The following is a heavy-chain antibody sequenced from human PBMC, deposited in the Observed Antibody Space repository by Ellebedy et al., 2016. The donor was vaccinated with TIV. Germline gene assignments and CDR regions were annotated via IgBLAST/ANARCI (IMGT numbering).Heavy chain of an antibody. V-gene: IGHV1-46*01. Sequence: ASVKVSCKASGGTFSNYVINWVRQAPGQGLEWMGIINPSDGGTSYAEKFQGRVTMTSDTSTNTVYLEMSSLRSEDTAMYYCAREAAAGPLMYLDRWGRGTLVTVSS. J-gene: IGHJ4*02. CDR2: INPSDGGT. D-gene: IGHD6-13*01. CDR1: GGTFSNYV. CDR3: AREAAAGPLMYLDR.